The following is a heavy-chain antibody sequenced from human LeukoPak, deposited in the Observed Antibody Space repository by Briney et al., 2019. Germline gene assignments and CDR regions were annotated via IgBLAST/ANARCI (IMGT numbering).Heavy chain of an antibody. CDR2: INPNSGGT. J-gene: IGHJ3*02. CDR3: ARLHYYDRRAAFDI. Sequence: ASVKVSCKGSGYTFTGYYMHWVRQAPGQGLAWMGWINPNSGGTNYAQKFQGRVTMSRDTSISTAYMELSRLRSDDTAVYYCARLHYYDRRAAFDIWGEGTMVTVSS. CDR1: GYTFTGYY. V-gene: IGHV1-2*02. D-gene: IGHD3-22*01.